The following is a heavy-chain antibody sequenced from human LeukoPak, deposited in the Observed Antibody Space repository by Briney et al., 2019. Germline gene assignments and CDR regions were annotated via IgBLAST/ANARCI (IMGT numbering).Heavy chain of an antibody. CDR2: ISWNSGSI. V-gene: IGHV3-9*03. CDR3: AKMGGGNSEAFDI. J-gene: IGHJ3*02. D-gene: IGHD4-23*01. Sequence: GGSLRLSCAASGFTFDDYAMHSVRHAPGKGLEWVSGISWNSGSIGHEDSVKGRFTISRDNAKNSLYLQMNSLRAEDMALYYCAKMGGGNSEAFDIWGQGTMVTVSS. CDR1: GFTFDDYA.